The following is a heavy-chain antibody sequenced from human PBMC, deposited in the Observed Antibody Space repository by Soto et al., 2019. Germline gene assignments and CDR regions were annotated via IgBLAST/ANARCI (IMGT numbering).Heavy chain of an antibody. J-gene: IGHJ6*02. CDR2: IHPSTGTT. Sequence: QVQLVQSGAEVKKPGASGKVSCKASGYSFTTYYIQWVRHAPGHGPEWLGIIHPSTGTTSYAQKVQGRVTRTRATSTSTVYMELGSLRSDASAGYYRAREWANNTLIGGLTYRYYHGMDVWGQGPTVTVSS. V-gene: IGHV1-46*01. D-gene: IGHD3-9*01. CDR1: GYSFTTYY. CDR3: AREWANNTLIGGLTYRYYHGMDV.